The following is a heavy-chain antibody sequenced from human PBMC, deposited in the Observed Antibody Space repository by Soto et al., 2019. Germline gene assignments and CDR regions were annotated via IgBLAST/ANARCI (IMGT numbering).Heavy chain of an antibody. J-gene: IGHJ6*02. D-gene: IGHD2-21*01. CDR1: GFSFSDYV. CDR3: ARLSGDHSAFFSYGMDA. Sequence: GSLRLSCAASGFSFSDYVINWVRQAPGKGLEWVSTFSGPGQNTFYAESVKGRFTMSRDNARNTLSLQMNSLRADDTAVYYCARLSGDHSAFFSYGMDAWGQGTTVTVSS. CDR2: FSGPGQNT. V-gene: IGHV3-23*01.